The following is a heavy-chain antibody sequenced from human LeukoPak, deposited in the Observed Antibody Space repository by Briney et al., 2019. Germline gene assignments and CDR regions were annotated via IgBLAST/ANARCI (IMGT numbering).Heavy chain of an antibody. CDR1: GGSFSGYY. V-gene: IGHV4-34*01. CDR3: ATNDCSSTSCPDDY. Sequence: SETLSLTCAVYGGSFSGYYWSWIRQPPGKGLEWIGKINHSGSTNYNPSLKSRVTISVDTSKNQFSLKLSSVTAADTAVYYCATNDCSSTSCPDDYWGQGTLVTVSS. CDR2: INHSGST. D-gene: IGHD2-2*01. J-gene: IGHJ4*02.